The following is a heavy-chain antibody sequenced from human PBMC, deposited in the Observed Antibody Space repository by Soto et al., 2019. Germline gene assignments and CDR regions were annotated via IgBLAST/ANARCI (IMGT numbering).Heavy chain of an antibody. CDR2: INPNSGGT. V-gene: IGHV1-2*02. D-gene: IGHD1-26*01. J-gene: IGHJ3*02. Sequence: ASVKGSFKASGYTFTGYYMHWVRQAPGQGLEWMGCINPNSGGTNYAQKFQGRVTMTRDTSISTAYMELSRLRSDDTAVYYCARDSGSYYDNAFDIWGPGTMVTVSS. CDR3: ARDSGSYYDNAFDI. CDR1: GYTFTGYY.